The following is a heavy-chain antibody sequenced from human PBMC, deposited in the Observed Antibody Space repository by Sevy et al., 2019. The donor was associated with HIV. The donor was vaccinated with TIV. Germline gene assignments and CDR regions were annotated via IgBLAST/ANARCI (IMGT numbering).Heavy chain of an antibody. J-gene: IGHJ1*01. D-gene: IGHD4-17*01. CDR1: GYTFSDYY. Sequence: ASVKVSCKASGYTFSDYYIHWVRQAPGQGLDWMGWINPNSGGTHYPQKFQARVTLTRDTSISTAYMEVSRLTSDDTAIYYCARLNSVIHYDLQHWGQGTLVTVSS. CDR2: INPNSGGT. CDR3: ARLNSVIHYDLQH. V-gene: IGHV1-2*02.